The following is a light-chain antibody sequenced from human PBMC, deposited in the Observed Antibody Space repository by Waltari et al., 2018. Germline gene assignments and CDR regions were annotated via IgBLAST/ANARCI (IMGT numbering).Light chain of an antibody. CDR1: QDINNY. J-gene: IGKJ4*01. CDR2: DAS. V-gene: IGKV1-33*01. Sequence: DIHMTQFPTSLSASVGDRVTFTCQASQDINNYLNWYHQKPGKAPKFLIYDASKLETGVPSRFSGSGSGTTFTFTISYLEPEDVGTYYCQQYDSLPVTFGGGTKVEI. CDR3: QQYDSLPVT.